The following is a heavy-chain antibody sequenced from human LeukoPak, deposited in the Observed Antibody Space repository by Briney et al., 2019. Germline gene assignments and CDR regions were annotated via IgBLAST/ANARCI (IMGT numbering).Heavy chain of an antibody. CDR1: GFTFDDYA. D-gene: IGHD3-16*01. V-gene: IGHV3-9*01. CDR2: ISWNSGSI. J-gene: IGHJ4*02. CDR3: AKDISHRKKTGLGY. Sequence: GGSLRLSCAASGFTFDDYAMHWVRQAPGKGLEWVSGISWNSGSIGYADSVKGRFTISRDNAKNSLYLQMNSLRAEDTALYYCAKDISHRKKTGLGYWGQGTRVTVSS.